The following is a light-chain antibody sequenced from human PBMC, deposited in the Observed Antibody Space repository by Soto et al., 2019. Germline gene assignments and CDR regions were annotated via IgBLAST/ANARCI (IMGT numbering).Light chain of an antibody. CDR3: LQHNTSPYP. Sequence: DIQMTQSPSSLSASVGDRVTITCRASQGIRNGLGWYQQKPGKAPKRLIYAASSLQSGVPSRFSGSGSGTEFTLTISRLQPEDFATYSCLQHNTSPYPFGQGTKLEIK. CDR1: QGIRNG. CDR2: AAS. J-gene: IGKJ2*01. V-gene: IGKV1-17*01.